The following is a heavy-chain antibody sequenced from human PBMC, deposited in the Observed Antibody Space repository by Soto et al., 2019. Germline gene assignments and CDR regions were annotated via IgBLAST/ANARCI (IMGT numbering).Heavy chain of an antibody. Sequence: GGSLRLSCAASGFTFSDYAINWVRQAPGKGLEWVAVISFDGNNKYYTDSVKGRFTMSRDNSKNTLYLQMNSLRAEDTAVYYCARGLHYVLWNGHSYYFDYWGQGTLVTVSS. CDR1: GFTFSDYA. J-gene: IGHJ4*02. CDR3: ARGLHYVLWNGHSYYFDY. D-gene: IGHD3-3*01. CDR2: ISFDGNNK. V-gene: IGHV3-30-3*01.